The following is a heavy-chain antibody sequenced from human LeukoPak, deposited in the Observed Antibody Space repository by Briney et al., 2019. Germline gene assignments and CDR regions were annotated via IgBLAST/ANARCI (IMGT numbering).Heavy chain of an antibody. CDR2: IYYSGST. Sequence: SETLSLTCTVSGGSISSYYWSWIRQPPGKGLEWIGYIYYSGSTNYNPSLKSRVTISVDTSKNQFSLKLSSVTAADTAVYYCASVLGVTSHYGMDVWGQGTTVTVSS. D-gene: IGHD3-10*02. V-gene: IGHV4-59*01. CDR1: GGSISSYY. CDR3: ASVLGVTSHYGMDV. J-gene: IGHJ6*02.